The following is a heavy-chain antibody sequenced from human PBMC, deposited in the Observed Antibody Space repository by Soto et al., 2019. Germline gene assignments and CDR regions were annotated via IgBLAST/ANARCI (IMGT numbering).Heavy chain of an antibody. CDR3: AKGRVVTAIYSFDY. V-gene: IGHV3-23*01. CDR1: GFSFSSYA. J-gene: IGHJ4*02. Sequence: EVQLLESGGGLMQPGGSLRLSCAASGFSFSSYAMSWVRQAPGKGLEWVSAVSGSGDATYYVDSVKGRLTISRDNSKDTLYLQLNSLRAEDTAVYYCAKGRVVTAIYSFDYWGQGTLVTVSS. CDR2: VSGSGDAT. D-gene: IGHD2-21*02.